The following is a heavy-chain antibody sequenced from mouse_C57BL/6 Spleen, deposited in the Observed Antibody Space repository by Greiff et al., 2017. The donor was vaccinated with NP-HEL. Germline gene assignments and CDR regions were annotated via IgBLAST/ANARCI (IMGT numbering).Heavy chain of an antibody. D-gene: IGHD3-2*02. J-gene: IGHJ2*01. Sequence: VQLQQSGAELVRPGASVKLSCTASGFNIKDDYMHWVKQRPEQGLEWIGWIDPENGDTEYASKFQGTATITADTSSNTAYLQLSSLTSEDTAVYYCTTDSSGLFDYWGQGTTLTVSS. CDR1: GFNIKDDY. CDR3: TTDSSGLFDY. V-gene: IGHV14-4*01. CDR2: IDPENGDT.